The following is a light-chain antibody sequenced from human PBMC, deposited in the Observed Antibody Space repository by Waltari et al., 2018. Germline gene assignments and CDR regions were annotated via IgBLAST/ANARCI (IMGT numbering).Light chain of an antibody. CDR2: DVS. Sequence: QSALTQPPSVSGSPGQSVTISCTGTSSDVVAYNYVSWYQQHPGKAPKLMIYDVSKRPSGVPDRFPGSKSGNTASLTISGLQGEDEADYYCCSYAGSYTYVFGTGTKVTVL. CDR3: CSYAGSYTYV. CDR1: SSDVVAYNY. J-gene: IGLJ1*01. V-gene: IGLV2-11*01.